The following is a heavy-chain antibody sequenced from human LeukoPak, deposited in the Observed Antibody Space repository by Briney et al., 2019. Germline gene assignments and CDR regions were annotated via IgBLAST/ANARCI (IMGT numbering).Heavy chain of an antibody. V-gene: IGHV4-39*01. Sequence: SETLSLTCTVSGGSISSTTYFWGWIRQSPGKGLEWIGNIYYSGNTYYNPSLKSRVTISVDTSKNQFFLKLTSVTAADSAVYYCATLEQKLLRGDYWGQGTLVTVSS. J-gene: IGHJ4*02. CDR3: ATLEQKLLRGDY. CDR2: IYYSGNT. CDR1: GGSISSTTYF. D-gene: IGHD2-15*01.